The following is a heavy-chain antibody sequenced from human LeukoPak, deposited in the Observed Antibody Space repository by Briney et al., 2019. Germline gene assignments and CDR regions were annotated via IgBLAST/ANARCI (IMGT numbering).Heavy chain of an antibody. CDR2: IYNSDIT. CDR1: GFTVSNNY. CDR3: AKARRVRATDPFDY. Sequence: GGSLRLSCAASGFTVSNNYMSWVRQAPGKGLEWVSVIYNSDITYYADSVKGRFTISRDNSKNTLYLQMNSLRAEDTAVYYCAKARRVRATDPFDYWGQGTLVTVSS. J-gene: IGHJ4*02. V-gene: IGHV3-53*01. D-gene: IGHD1-26*01.